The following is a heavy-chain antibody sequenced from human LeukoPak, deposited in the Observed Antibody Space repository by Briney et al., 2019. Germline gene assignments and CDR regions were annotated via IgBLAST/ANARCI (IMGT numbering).Heavy chain of an antibody. Sequence: GGSPRLSCSASGFTFSSYGMHWVRQAPGKGLEYVSGISNKGGSTYYADSVKGRFTISRDNSKNTLHLQISSLRADDTAVYYCVKSGTWADFDSWGQGTLVTVSS. D-gene: IGHD1-26*01. J-gene: IGHJ4*02. V-gene: IGHV3-64D*09. CDR1: GFTFSSYG. CDR3: VKSGTWADFDS. CDR2: ISNKGGST.